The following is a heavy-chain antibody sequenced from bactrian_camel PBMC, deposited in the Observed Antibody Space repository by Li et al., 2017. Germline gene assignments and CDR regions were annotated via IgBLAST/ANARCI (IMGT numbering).Heavy chain of an antibody. Sequence: QVQLVESGGGLVQPGGSLRLSCAASGFTFSSYYMSWVRQGPGKELEWISSIDTGGSTYYADSVRGRFTISKDVAKNTLYLQLNSLKTEDTAMYYCATTLVVTVKLGYRPYNYWGQGTQVTVS. CDR1: GFTFSSYY. J-gene: IGHJ4*01. V-gene: IGHV3-2*01. CDR3: ATTLVVTVKLGYRPYNY. D-gene: IGHD5*01. CDR2: IDTGGST.